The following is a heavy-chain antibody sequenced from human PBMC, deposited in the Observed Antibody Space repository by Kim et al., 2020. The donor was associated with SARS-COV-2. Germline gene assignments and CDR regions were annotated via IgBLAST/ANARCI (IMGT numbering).Heavy chain of an antibody. Sequence: FQGRVTVTRDMSTSTAYMELSSLRSEDTAVYYCAALGGSGSYFRDSPFDYWGQGTLVTVSS. J-gene: IGHJ4*02. D-gene: IGHD3-10*01. CDR3: AALGGSGSYFRDSPFDY. V-gene: IGHV1-58*01.